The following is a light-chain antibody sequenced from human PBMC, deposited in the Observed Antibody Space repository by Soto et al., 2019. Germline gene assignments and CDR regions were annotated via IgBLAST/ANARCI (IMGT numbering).Light chain of an antibody. V-gene: IGLV2-8*01. J-gene: IGLJ1*01. CDR2: EVS. Sequence: QSVRTQPPSASGSFGQSVTISCTGTSSDVGGYNYVSWYQQHPGKAPKLMIYEVSERPSGVPDRFSGSKSGNTASLTVSGLQADEEADYYCSSYSDTNYHYVFGTGTKVTVL. CDR1: SSDVGGYNY. CDR3: SSYSDTNYHYV.